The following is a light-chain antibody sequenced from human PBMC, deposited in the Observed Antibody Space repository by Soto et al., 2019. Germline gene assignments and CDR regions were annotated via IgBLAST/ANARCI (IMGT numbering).Light chain of an antibody. V-gene: IGKV1-39*01. J-gene: IGKJ3*01. CDR1: QSISSY. CDR3: QQSYSLFT. Sequence: DIQMTQSPSSLSASVGDRVTITCRASQSISSYLNWYQQKPGKAPRLLIYAASSLQSGVPSRFSGSGYGTDFTLTISSLQPEDFATYYCQQSYSLFTFGPGTKVDI. CDR2: AAS.